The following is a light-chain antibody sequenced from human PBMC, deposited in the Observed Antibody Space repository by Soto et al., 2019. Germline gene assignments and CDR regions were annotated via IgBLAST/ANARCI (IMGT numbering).Light chain of an antibody. CDR2: EVS. V-gene: IGLV2-14*01. Sequence: QSVLTQPASVSGSPGQSITISCTGTYNDVGGFNYVSWYQHHPGKAPKLIISEVSNRPSGVSNRFSGSKSGYTASLTSSGLQAEDGADYYCNSHTSGDFRVFGTGTKLTVL. CDR3: NSHTSGDFRV. CDR1: YNDVGGFNY. J-gene: IGLJ1*01.